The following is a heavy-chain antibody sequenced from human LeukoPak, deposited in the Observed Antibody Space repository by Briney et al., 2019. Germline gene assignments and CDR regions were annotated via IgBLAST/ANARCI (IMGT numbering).Heavy chain of an antibody. D-gene: IGHD3-22*01. J-gene: IGHJ4*02. CDR3: AGDYDSSGYYGY. Sequence: SQTLSLTCTVSGGSISSGDYYWSWIRQPPGKGLEWIGYVYYSGSTYYNPSLKSRVTISVDTSKNQFSLKLSSVTAADTAVYYCAGDYDSSGYYGYWGQGTLVTVSS. CDR2: VYYSGST. CDR1: GGSISSGDYY. V-gene: IGHV4-30-4*01.